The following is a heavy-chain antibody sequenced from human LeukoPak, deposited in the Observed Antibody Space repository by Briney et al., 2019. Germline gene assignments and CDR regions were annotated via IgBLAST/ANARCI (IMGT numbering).Heavy chain of an antibody. V-gene: IGHV1-8*01. CDR2: MNPNSGNT. CDR3: ARGRRAAAGTFDP. CDR1: GYTFTSYD. J-gene: IGHJ5*02. D-gene: IGHD6-13*01. Sequence: ASVEVSCKASGYTFTSYDINWVRQATGQGLEWMGWMNPNSGNTGYAQKFQGRVTMTRNTSISTAYMELSSLRSEDTAVYYCARGRRAAAGTFDPWGQGTLVTVSS.